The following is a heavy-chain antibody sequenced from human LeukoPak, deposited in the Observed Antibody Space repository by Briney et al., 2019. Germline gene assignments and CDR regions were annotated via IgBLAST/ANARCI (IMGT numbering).Heavy chain of an antibody. V-gene: IGHV3-74*01. CDR3: ARTANYYDSSGYDY. D-gene: IGHD3-22*01. CDR1: GFTFSSYW. J-gene: IGHJ4*02. Sequence: PGGSLRLSCAASGFTFSSYWMHWVRQAPGKGLGWVSRINSDGSSTSYADSVKGRFTISRDNAKNTLYLQMNSLRAEDTAVYYCARTANYYDSSGYDYWGQGTLVTVSS. CDR2: INSDGSST.